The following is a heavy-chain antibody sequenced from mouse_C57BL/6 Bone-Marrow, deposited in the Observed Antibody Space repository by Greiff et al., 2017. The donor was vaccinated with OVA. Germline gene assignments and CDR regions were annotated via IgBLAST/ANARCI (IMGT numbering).Heavy chain of an antibody. J-gene: IGHJ1*03. CDR1: GYTFTSYW. CDR3: ARVYAPGNFDV. V-gene: IGHV1-64*01. Sequence: VQLQQPGAELVKPGASVKLSCKASGYTFTSYWMHWVKQRPGQGLEWIGMIHPNSGSTNYNEKFKSKATLTVDKSCSTADMQLSSLTSEDSAVYYCARVYAPGNFDVWGTGTTVTVSS. CDR2: IHPNSGST. D-gene: IGHD2-3*01.